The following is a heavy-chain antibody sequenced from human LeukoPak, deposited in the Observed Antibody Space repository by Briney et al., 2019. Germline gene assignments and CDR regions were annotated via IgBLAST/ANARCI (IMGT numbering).Heavy chain of an antibody. Sequence: PGGSLRLSCAASGFTFDDYAMHWVRQAPGKGLEWVSGISWNSGNIGYADSVKGRFTISRDNAKNSLFLQMNSLRAEDTALYYCAKDYCGSTTCYYNYWGQGTLVTVSS. D-gene: IGHD2-2*01. CDR2: ISWNSGNI. V-gene: IGHV3-9*01. CDR1: GFTFDDYA. CDR3: AKDYCGSTTCYYNY. J-gene: IGHJ4*02.